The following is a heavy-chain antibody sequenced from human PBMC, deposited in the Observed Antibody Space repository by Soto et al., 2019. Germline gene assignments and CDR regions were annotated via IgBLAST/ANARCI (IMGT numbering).Heavy chain of an antibody. CDR3: ARYGDYPTSFDY. J-gene: IGHJ4*02. D-gene: IGHD4-17*01. Sequence: SETLSLTCTVSVGSISSYYWSWIRQPPGKGLEWIGYIYYSGSTNYNPSLKSRVTISVDTSKNQFSLKLSSVTAADTAVYYCARYGDYPTSFDYWGQGTLVTVSS. V-gene: IGHV4-59*08. CDR1: VGSISSYY. CDR2: IYYSGST.